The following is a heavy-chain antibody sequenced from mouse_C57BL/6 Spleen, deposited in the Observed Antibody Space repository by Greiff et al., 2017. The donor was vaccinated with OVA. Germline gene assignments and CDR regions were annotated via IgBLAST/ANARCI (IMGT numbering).Heavy chain of an antibody. CDR2: INPGSGGT. CDR3: ARMGELRNFDY. Sequence: QVQLQQSGAELVRPGTSVKVSCKASGYAFTNYLIEWVKQRPGQGLEWIGVINPGSGGTNYNEKFKGKATLTADKSSSTAYMQLSSLTSEDSAVYFCARMGELRNFDYWGQGTTLTVSS. CDR1: GYAFTNYL. J-gene: IGHJ2*01. V-gene: IGHV1-54*01. D-gene: IGHD1-1*01.